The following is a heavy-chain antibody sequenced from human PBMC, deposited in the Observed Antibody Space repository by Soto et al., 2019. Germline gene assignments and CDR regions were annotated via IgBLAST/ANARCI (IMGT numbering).Heavy chain of an antibody. CDR1: GYTFTSYD. V-gene: IGHV1-8*01. D-gene: IGHD6-19*01. Sequence: QVQLVQSGAEVKKPGASVKVSCKASGYTFTSYDINWVRQATGQGLEWMGWMNPNSGNTGYAQKFQGRGTMTRNTATITAYMELSSLRSEDTAVYYCARSVEWLASFDYWGQGTLVTVSS. CDR2: MNPNSGNT. J-gene: IGHJ4*02. CDR3: ARSVEWLASFDY.